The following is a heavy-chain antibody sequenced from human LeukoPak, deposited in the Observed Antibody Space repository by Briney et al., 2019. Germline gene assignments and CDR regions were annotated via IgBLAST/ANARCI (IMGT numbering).Heavy chain of an antibody. V-gene: IGHV1-18*01. CDR3: GRDGGWRYSYGVDY. D-gene: IGHD5-18*01. Sequence: ASVKVSCEASGYTFTSSGISWVRQAHGQGREWMGWISAYNGNTNYAQKLQGRVTMTTDTSTSTAYMQRRSLRSDAAAGYYCGRDGGWRYSYGVDYWGEGTLVTVSS. CDR1: GYTFTSSG. CDR2: ISAYNGNT. J-gene: IGHJ4*02.